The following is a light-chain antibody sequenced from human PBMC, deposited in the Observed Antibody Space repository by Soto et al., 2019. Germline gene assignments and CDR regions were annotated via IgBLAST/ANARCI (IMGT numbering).Light chain of an antibody. Sequence: IQLTQSPSSLSASVGDRVTITCRASQSISTYLIWYQQKPGKAPKLLIYATSSLQSGVPSRFSGSGSGTDFTLTISSLQPEDFATYYCQQSYSTPPGTFGQGTKVDIK. CDR2: ATS. CDR3: QQSYSTPPGT. J-gene: IGKJ1*01. V-gene: IGKV1-39*01. CDR1: QSISTY.